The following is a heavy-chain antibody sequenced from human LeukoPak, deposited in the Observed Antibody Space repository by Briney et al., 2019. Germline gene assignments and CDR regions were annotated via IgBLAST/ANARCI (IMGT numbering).Heavy chain of an antibody. Sequence: SETLSLTCTVSGGSVSSGSYYWSWIRQPPGKGLEWIGEINHSGSTNYNPSLKSRVTISVDTSKNQFSLKLSSVTAADTAVYYCARVQQWLAQGFDPWGQGTLVTVSS. J-gene: IGHJ5*02. CDR2: INHSGST. CDR1: GGSVSSGSYY. V-gene: IGHV4-39*07. D-gene: IGHD6-19*01. CDR3: ARVQQWLAQGFDP.